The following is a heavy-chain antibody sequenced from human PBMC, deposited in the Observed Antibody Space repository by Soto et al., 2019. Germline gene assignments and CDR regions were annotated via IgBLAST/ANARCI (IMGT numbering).Heavy chain of an antibody. Sequence: KPWETLSLTCAVSGCSISSSSHYWGWMRQPTGKGLEWIGSIYHSGSTHYNPSLKSRVTISRDSSKNQFYLKMYCVTAEDTAVYYCARQIARIWDSFDYWGQGTLVTVSS. V-gene: IGHV4-39*01. CDR1: GCSISSSSHY. J-gene: IGHJ4*02. D-gene: IGHD1-26*01. CDR3: ARQIARIWDSFDY. CDR2: IYHSGST.